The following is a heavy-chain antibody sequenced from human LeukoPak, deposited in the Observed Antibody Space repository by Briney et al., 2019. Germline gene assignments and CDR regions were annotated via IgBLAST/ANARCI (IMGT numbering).Heavy chain of an antibody. Sequence: SETLSLTCTVSGGSISSGGYYWSWIRQHPGKGLEWIGYIYYSGSTYYNPSLKSRVTISVDASKNQFSLKLSSVTAADTAVYYCARDRRDAFDIWGQGTMVTVSS. CDR3: ARDRRDAFDI. CDR1: GGSISSGGYY. J-gene: IGHJ3*02. V-gene: IGHV4-31*03. CDR2: IYYSGST.